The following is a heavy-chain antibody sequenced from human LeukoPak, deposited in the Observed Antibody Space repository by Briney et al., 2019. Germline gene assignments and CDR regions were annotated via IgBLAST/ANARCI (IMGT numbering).Heavy chain of an antibody. CDR2: ISYDGSNK. D-gene: IGHD6-13*01. CDR3: ARDREQQLVANWFDP. Sequence: GPLRLSCAASGFTFSSYAMHWARQAPGKGLEWVAVISYDGSNKYYADSVKGRFTISRDNSKNTLYLQMNSLRAEDTAVYYCARDREQQLVANWFDPWGQGTLVTVSS. V-gene: IGHV3-30-3*01. J-gene: IGHJ5*02. CDR1: GFTFSSYA.